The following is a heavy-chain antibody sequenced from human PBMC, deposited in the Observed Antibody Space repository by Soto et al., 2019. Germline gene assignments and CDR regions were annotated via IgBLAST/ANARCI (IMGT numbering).Heavy chain of an antibody. V-gene: IGHV3-74*01. Sequence: HPGGSLRLSCAASGFTFSSYWMHWVRQAPGKGLVWVSRINSDGSSTSYADSVKGRFTVSRDNAKNTLYLQMNSLRAEDTAVYYCAKEPAITVTYQYYFDYWGQGTLVTVSS. D-gene: IGHD4-17*01. CDR1: GFTFSSYW. J-gene: IGHJ4*02. CDR2: INSDGSST. CDR3: AKEPAITVTYQYYFDY.